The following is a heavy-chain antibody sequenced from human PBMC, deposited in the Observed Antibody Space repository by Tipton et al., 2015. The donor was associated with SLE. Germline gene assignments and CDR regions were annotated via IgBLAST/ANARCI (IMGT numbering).Heavy chain of an antibody. J-gene: IGHJ6*03. CDR2: LSYRWTT. CDR3: ASTHSTVPARPNYYYYMDV. V-gene: IGHV4-31*03. D-gene: IGHD4-17*01. Sequence: TLSLTCNVSGASITSGYYYLTWIRQNPGKGLDWIGYLSYRWTTYYNPSLKKRVTISGDTSKHQVTLRLTSVSAEDTAVYYCASTHSTVPARPNYYYYMDVWGTGTTVTVSS. CDR1: GASITSGYYY.